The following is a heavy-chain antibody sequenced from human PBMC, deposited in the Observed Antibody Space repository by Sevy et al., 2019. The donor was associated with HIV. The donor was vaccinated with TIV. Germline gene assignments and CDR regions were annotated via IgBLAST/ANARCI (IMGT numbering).Heavy chain of an antibody. Sequence: GGSLRLSCAASGFPFSDAWMNWVRQAPGKGLEWVGLIKNENEGGTTDYAAPVKGRFTISRDDSKNTLSLQLSSLKTEDTAIYYCTTDWDSGATWVRAFDLWGQGTMVTVSS. J-gene: IGHJ3*01. D-gene: IGHD1-26*01. CDR2: IKNENEGGTT. CDR1: GFPFSDAW. V-gene: IGHV3-15*01. CDR3: TTDWDSGATWVRAFDL.